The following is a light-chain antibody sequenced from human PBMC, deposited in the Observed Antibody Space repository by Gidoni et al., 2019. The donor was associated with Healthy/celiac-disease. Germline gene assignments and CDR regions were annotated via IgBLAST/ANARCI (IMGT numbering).Light chain of an antibody. CDR1: QGIRND. J-gene: IGKJ1*01. V-gene: IGKV1-6*01. CDR2: DAS. Sequence: AIQLTHSPSSLSASLGDRVTITCRASQGIRNDLGWYQQKPGKAPKLLIYDASSLQSGVPSRFSGSGSGTDFTLTISSLQPEDFATYYCLQDYNYPPTFGQGTKVEIK. CDR3: LQDYNYPPT.